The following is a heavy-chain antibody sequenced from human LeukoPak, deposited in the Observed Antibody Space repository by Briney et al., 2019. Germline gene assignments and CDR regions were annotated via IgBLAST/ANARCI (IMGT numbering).Heavy chain of an antibody. Sequence: SETLSLTCAVYGRSITGYYWSWIRQTPGRGLEWVGEIHYTGATSYNPSLKSRATISTDTSKNQFSLRLSSVTAADTAVYYCARGNILTGYCFDFWGQGALVTVSS. CDR2: IHYTGAT. D-gene: IGHD3-9*01. CDR1: GRSITGYY. CDR3: ARGNILTGYCFDF. V-gene: IGHV4-34*01. J-gene: IGHJ4*02.